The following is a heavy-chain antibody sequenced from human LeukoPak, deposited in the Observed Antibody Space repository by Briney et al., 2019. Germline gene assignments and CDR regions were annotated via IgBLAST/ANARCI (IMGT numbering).Heavy chain of an antibody. J-gene: IGHJ3*02. D-gene: IGHD3-10*01. CDR2: INHSGST. CDR1: GGSFSGYY. V-gene: IGHV4-34*01. Sequence: SETLSLTCAVYGGSFSGYYWSWLRQPPGKGLEWVGEINHSGSTNYNPSLKSRVTISVDTSKNQFSLKLSSVTAADTAVYYCARDPSRVRITMVRGARAAFDIWGQGTMVTVSS. CDR3: ARDPSRVRITMVRGARAAFDI.